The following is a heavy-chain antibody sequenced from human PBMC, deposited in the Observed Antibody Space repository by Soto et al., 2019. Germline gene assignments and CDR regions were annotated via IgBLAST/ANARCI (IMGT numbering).Heavy chain of an antibody. CDR2: IYYSGSA. J-gene: IGHJ5*02. CDR1: GGSISSYY. CDR3: ARGVYLSLVRTGWFDP. V-gene: IGHV4-59*01. Sequence: PSETLSLTCTVSGGSISSYYWSWIRQPPGKGLEWIGYIYYSGSANYNPSLKSRVTISVDTSKNQFSLRLNSVTSADTAVYYCARGVYLSLVRTGWFDPWGQGTLVTVSS. D-gene: IGHD3-10*01.